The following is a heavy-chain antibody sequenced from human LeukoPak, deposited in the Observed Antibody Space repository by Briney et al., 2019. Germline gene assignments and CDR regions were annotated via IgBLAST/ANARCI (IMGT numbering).Heavy chain of an antibody. CDR3: ANLWAAAGPGWFAP. CDR1: GGSISSGDYY. CDR2: IYYSGST. J-gene: IGHJ5*02. V-gene: IGHV4-30-4*08. Sequence: SETLSLTCTVSGGSISSGDYYRSWIRQPPGKGLEWIGYIYYSGSTSYNPSLKSRVTISVDTSKNQFSLKLSSVTAADTAVYYCANLWAAAGPGWFAPWGQGTLVTVSS. D-gene: IGHD6-13*01.